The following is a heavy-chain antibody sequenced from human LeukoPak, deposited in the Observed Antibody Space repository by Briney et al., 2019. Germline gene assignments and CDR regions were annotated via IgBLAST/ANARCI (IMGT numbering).Heavy chain of an antibody. D-gene: IGHD6-25*01. V-gene: IGHV3-30*18. CDR3: AKVEAVTSAPYYYYYMDV. J-gene: IGHJ6*03. CDR1: GFTFSSYG. CDR2: ISYDGSNK. Sequence: GGSLRLSCAASGFTFSSYGMHWVRQAPGKGLEWVAVISYDGSNKYYADSVKGRFTISRDNSKNTLYLQMNSLRAEDTAVYYCAKVEAVTSAPYYYYYMDVWGKGTTVTVSS.